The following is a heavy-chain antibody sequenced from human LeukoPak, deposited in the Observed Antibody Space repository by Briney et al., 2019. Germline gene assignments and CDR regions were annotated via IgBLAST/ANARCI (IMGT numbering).Heavy chain of an antibody. Sequence: PGGSLTLARAPSGLTFNIYSMNWDRHAPEKRLEWVSSISSSSSYIYYAESVKGRFTMSRDNAKNSLYLQMNSLRADDTAVYYCARAVDGTVAFDYWGQGTLVTVSS. CDR2: ISSSSSYI. D-gene: IGHD6-19*01. V-gene: IGHV3-21*01. CDR3: ARAVDGTVAFDY. CDR1: GLTFNIYS. J-gene: IGHJ4*02.